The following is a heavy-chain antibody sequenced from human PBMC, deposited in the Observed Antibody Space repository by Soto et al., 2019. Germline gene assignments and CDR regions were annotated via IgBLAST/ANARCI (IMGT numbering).Heavy chain of an antibody. D-gene: IGHD3-22*01. V-gene: IGHV4-39*01. J-gene: IGHJ5*02. Sequence: QLQLQESGPGLVKPSETLSLTCTVSGGSISSSNYYWGWIRQPPGKGLEWIGSMHSSGGTYYNPSLKSRVTISVDTSKNQFSLKLTSVTAADTAVYYCASQVVMIPENWFDPWGQGTLVTVSS. CDR2: MHSSGGT. CDR3: ASQVVMIPENWFDP. CDR1: GGSISSSNYY.